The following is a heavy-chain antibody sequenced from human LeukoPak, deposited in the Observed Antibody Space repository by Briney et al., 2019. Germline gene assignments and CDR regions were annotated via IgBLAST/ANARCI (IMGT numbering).Heavy chain of an antibody. CDR3: VRDPGYFDSRGYYYFDAFDM. CDR1: GYTFTSYG. D-gene: IGHD3-22*01. Sequence: ASVKVSCKASGYTFTSYGISWVRQAPGQGVEWMGRISAQNGDTKYTQKFQGRVTMTTDTSTTTAYMELRSLASDDTAVYYCVRDPGYFDSRGYYYFDAFDMWGQGTMVTVSS. J-gene: IGHJ3*02. CDR2: ISAQNGDT. V-gene: IGHV1-18*01.